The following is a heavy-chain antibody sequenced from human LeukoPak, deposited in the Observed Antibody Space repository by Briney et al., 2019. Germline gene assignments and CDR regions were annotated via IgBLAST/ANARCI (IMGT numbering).Heavy chain of an antibody. CDR2: ISSRGTTI. V-gene: IGHV3-48*01. CDR3: ARGEEYSSSLYQCDY. D-gene: IGHD6-13*01. CDR1: GFTFFNAW. J-gene: IGHJ4*02. Sequence: PGGSLRLSCAASGFTFFNAWMNWVRQAPGKGLEWVSYISSRGTTIYYADSVKGRFTISRDNAKKSLHLQMNSLRAEDTALYYCARGEEYSSSLYQCDYWGQGTLVTVSS.